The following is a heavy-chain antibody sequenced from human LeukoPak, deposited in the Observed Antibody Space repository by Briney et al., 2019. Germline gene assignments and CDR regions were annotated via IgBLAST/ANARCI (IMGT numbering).Heavy chain of an antibody. CDR3: AKMVHTEQWLVPFDY. Sequence: GSLRLSCAASGFTFSNFAMNWVRQAPGKGLEWASTISGSGGSTYYADSVKGRFTISRDNSKNTLYLQMNSLRAEDTAVYYCAKMVHTEQWLVPFDYWGQGTLVTVSS. D-gene: IGHD6-19*01. J-gene: IGHJ4*02. CDR2: ISGSGGST. V-gene: IGHV3-23*01. CDR1: GFTFSNFA.